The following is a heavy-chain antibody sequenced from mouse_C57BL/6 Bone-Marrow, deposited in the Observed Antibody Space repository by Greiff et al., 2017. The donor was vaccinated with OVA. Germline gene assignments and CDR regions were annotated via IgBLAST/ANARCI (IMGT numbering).Heavy chain of an antibody. D-gene: IGHD5-1*01. Sequence: EVKLQESGGDLVKPGGSLKLSCAASGFTFSSYGMSWVPQTPDKRLEWVATISSGGSYTYYPDSVKGRFTISRDNAKNTLYLQMSSLKSEDTAMYYCARHSTLAYWGQGTLVTVSA. CDR1: GFTFSSYG. CDR2: ISSGGSYT. V-gene: IGHV5-6*01. J-gene: IGHJ3*01. CDR3: ARHSTLAY.